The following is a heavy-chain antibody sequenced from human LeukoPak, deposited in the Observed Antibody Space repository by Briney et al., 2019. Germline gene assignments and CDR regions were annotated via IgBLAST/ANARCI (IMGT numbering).Heavy chain of an antibody. CDR1: GFTFSSYA. CDR2: ISGGGGST. CDR3: ASGYSSDYGGNVY. D-gene: IGHD4-23*01. J-gene: IGHJ4*02. V-gene: IGHV3-23*01. Sequence: GGSLRLSCAASGFTFSSYAMSWVRQAPGKGLEWVSSISGGGGSTYYADSVKGRFTISRDKSKNTLYLQMNSLSIEDTAVYYCASGYSSDYGGNVYWGRGTLVTVSS.